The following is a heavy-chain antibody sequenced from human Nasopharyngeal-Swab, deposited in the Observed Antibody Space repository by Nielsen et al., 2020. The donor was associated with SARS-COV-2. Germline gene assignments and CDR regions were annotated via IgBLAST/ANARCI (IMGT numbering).Heavy chain of an antibody. CDR2: IKEDESEI. Sequence: GESLKISCAASGFTFSSYWMCWIRQVPGKGLEWVGAIKEDESEIPYVDSVKGRFAISRDNAKNSLSLQMNSLRAEDTAVYFCARAGASSSGRYYMDVWGKGTSVTVSS. D-gene: IGHD3-10*01. CDR1: GFTFSSYW. J-gene: IGHJ6*03. V-gene: IGHV3-7*01. CDR3: ARAGASSSGRYYMDV.